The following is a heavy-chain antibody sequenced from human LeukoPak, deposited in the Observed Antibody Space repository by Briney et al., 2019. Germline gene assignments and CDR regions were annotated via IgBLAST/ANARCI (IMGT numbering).Heavy chain of an antibody. V-gene: IGHV3-20*04. D-gene: IGHD4-11*01. CDR2: ISWNGVNI. CDR1: GFTFEDFG. Sequence: GGSLRLSCAGSGFTFEDFGMSWVRQAPGEGLEWVSGISWNGVNIAYADSVKGRFTVSRDNAKNSLYLQMDSLRVEDTALYYCTVPTHTSDSWGQGILVTVSS. CDR3: TVPTHTSDS. J-gene: IGHJ4*02.